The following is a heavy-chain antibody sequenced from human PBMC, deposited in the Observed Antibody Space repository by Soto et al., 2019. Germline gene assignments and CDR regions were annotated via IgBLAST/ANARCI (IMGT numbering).Heavy chain of an antibody. Sequence: RSLTCTVSGGSISSYYWSWIRQPPGKGLEWIGYIYYSGSTNYNPSLKSRVTISVDTSKNQFSRKLSSVTAADTAVYYCASVLQDGTGSYSYYYGLDVWGKRTTVTVSS. D-gene: IGHD1-26*01. CDR3: ASVLQDGTGSYSYYYGLDV. J-gene: IGHJ6*04. CDR1: GGSISSYY. CDR2: IYYSGST. V-gene: IGHV4-59*01.